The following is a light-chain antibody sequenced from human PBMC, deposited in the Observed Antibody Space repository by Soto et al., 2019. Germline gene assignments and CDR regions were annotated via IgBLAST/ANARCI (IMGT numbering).Light chain of an antibody. CDR1: SSNIGAGYN. J-gene: IGLJ1*01. CDR2: DTN. Sequence: QSVLAQPPSMSGAPGQRVTFSCTGSSSNIGAGYNVHWYQHLPGSAPKLLIYDTNSRPSGVPDRFSGSRSGTSASLAITGLQAEDEADYYCQSYDNRLSGVIFGGGTKVTVL. V-gene: IGLV1-40*01. CDR3: QSYDNRLSGVI.